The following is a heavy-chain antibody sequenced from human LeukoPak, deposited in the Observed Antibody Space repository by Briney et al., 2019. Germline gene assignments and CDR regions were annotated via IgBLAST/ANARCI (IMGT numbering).Heavy chain of an antibody. J-gene: IGHJ6*03. CDR3: TRGSSWHYYYMDV. V-gene: IGHV3-15*01. D-gene: IGHD6-13*01. Sequence: PGGSLRLSCAASGFTFSNAWMSWVRQAPGKGLEWVGRIKSKTDGGTTDYAAPVKDRFTISRDDSKNTLYLQMNSLKAEDTAVYCCTRGSSWHYYYMDVWGKGTTVTVSS. CDR1: GFTFSNAW. CDR2: IKSKTDGGTT.